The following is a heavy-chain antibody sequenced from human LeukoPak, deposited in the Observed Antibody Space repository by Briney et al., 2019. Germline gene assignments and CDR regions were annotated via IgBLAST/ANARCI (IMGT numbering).Heavy chain of an antibody. Sequence: GGSLRLSCAASGFTFDDYGMTWVRQAPGKGLEWVSGINWNGVSTGYADSVKGRFTISRDNTKDSLYLQMNSLRAEDTALYYCARSPRIIIVRGLISYYYYMDVWGKGTTVTVSS. V-gene: IGHV3-20*04. CDR1: GFTFDDYG. CDR3: ARSPRIIIVRGLISYYYYMDV. J-gene: IGHJ6*03. D-gene: IGHD3-10*01. CDR2: INWNGVST.